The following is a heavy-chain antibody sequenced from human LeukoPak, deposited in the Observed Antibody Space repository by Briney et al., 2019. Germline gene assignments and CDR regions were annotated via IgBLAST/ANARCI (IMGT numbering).Heavy chain of an antibody. Sequence: SETLSLTCAVYGGSFSGYYWSWIRQPPGKGLEWIGEINHSGSTNYNPSLKSRVTISVDTSKNQFSLKLSSVTAADTAVYYCASLTTVTSLYYYYYMDVWGKGTTVTVSS. CDR1: GGSFSGYY. CDR2: INHSGST. D-gene: IGHD4-17*01. J-gene: IGHJ6*03. V-gene: IGHV4-34*01. CDR3: ASLTTVTSLYYYYYMDV.